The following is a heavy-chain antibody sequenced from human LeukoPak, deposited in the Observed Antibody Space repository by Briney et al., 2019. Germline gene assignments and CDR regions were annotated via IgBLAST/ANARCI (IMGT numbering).Heavy chain of an antibody. CDR2: ISGSGGST. CDR1: GFTFSSYA. V-gene: IGHV3-23*01. Sequence: GRSLRLSCAASGFTFSSYAMSWVRQAPGKGLEWVSAISGSGGSTYYADSVKGRFTISRDNSKNTLYLQMNSLRAEDTAVYYCAKDGDIVVVVAAVYYFDYWGQGTLVTVSS. J-gene: IGHJ4*02. D-gene: IGHD2-15*01. CDR3: AKDGDIVVVVAAVYYFDY.